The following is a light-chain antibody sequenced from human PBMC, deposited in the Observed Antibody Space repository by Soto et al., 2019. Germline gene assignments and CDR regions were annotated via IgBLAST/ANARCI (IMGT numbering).Light chain of an antibody. Sequence: DIQMTQSPSSVSASVGDRVTITCRASQGISSWLVWYQQKPGKATKLLIYAASSLLSGVPYRFSGSGSGTDFTLTISSLQPEDFATYFCQQANSFPFTFGPGTKVDIK. CDR1: QGISSW. CDR2: AAS. CDR3: QQANSFPFT. V-gene: IGKV1-12*01. J-gene: IGKJ3*01.